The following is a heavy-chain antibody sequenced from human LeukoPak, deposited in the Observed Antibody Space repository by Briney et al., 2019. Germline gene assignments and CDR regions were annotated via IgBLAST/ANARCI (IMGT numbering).Heavy chain of an antibody. CDR2: IIPIFGTA. Sequence: SVKVSCKASGYTFTGYYMHWVRQAPGQGLEWMGRIIPIFGTANYAQKFQGRVTITTDESTSTAYMELSSLRSEDTAVYYCARTVVGATTDDAFDIWGQGTMVTVSS. J-gene: IGHJ3*02. V-gene: IGHV1-69*05. CDR1: GYTFTGYY. CDR3: ARTVVGATTDDAFDI. D-gene: IGHD1-26*01.